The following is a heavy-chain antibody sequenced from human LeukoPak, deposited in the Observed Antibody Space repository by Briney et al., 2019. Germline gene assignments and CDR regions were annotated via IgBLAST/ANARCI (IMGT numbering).Heavy chain of an antibody. D-gene: IGHD5-24*01. CDR1: GFTFDDYA. CDR3: AKDTLVMATITGGCFDP. V-gene: IGHV3-9*01. CDR2: ISWNSGGI. Sequence: GRSLRLSCAASGFTFDDYAMHWVRQAPGKGLEWVSGISWNSGGIGYADSVKGRSAISRDNAKDSLYLQMDSLRAENSALYYCAKDTLVMATITGGCFDPWGQGTLVTVSS. J-gene: IGHJ5*02.